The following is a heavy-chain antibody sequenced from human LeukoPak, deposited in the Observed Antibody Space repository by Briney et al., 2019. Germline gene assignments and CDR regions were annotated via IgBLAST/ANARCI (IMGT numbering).Heavy chain of an antibody. CDR2: ISSSSSTI. J-gene: IGHJ2*01. V-gene: IGHV3-48*01. Sequence: GGSLRLSCAASGFTFSSYSMNWVRQAPGKGLEGVSYISSSSSTIYYADSVKGRFTISRDNAKNSLYLQMNSLRAEDTAVYYCARVLSYYDSSGSYGDWYFDLWGRGTLVTVSS. CDR1: GFTFSSYS. D-gene: IGHD3-22*01. CDR3: ARVLSYYDSSGSYGDWYFDL.